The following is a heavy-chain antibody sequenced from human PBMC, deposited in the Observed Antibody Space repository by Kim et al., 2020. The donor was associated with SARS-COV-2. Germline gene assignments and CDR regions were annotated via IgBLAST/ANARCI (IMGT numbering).Heavy chain of an antibody. CDR2: INPNSGGT. D-gene: IGHD1-26*01. CDR3: AREARSGSKSVYYFDY. CDR1: GYTFTGYY. V-gene: IGHV1-2*02. J-gene: IGHJ4*02. Sequence: ASVKVSCKASGYTFTGYYMHWVRQAPGQGLEWMGWINPNSGGTNYAQKFQGRVTMTRDTSISTAYMELSRLRSDDTAVYYCAREARSGSKSVYYFDYWGQGTLVTVSS.